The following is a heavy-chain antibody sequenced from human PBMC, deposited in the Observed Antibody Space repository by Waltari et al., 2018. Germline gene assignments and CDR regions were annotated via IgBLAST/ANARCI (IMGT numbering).Heavy chain of an antibody. CDR2: IYHSGST. Sequence: QVQLQQWGAGLLMPSETLSLTCAVSGYSISSGYYWGWIRPPPGKGLEWIGSIYHSGSTYYNPSLKSRVTISVDTSKNQFSLKLSSVTAADTAVYYCARIIVVVPAARVRWFDPWGQGTLVTVSS. D-gene: IGHD2-2*01. J-gene: IGHJ5*02. CDR1: GYSISSGYY. CDR3: ARIIVVVPAARVRWFDP. V-gene: IGHV4-38-2*01.